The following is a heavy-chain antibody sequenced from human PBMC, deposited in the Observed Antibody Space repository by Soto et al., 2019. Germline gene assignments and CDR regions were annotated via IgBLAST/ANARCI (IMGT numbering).Heavy chain of an antibody. CDR1: GYTFTSYV. D-gene: IGHD3-10*01. Sequence: QVQLVQSGAEVKKPGASVKVSCKASGYTFTSYVISWVRQAPGQGLEWMGWISAYNGNTNYAQKLQGRVTMTTDTSTSTAYMELRSLRSDDTAVYYCAKDSTMVRGVILDYFDYWGQGTLVTVSS. CDR2: ISAYNGNT. J-gene: IGHJ4*02. CDR3: AKDSTMVRGVILDYFDY. V-gene: IGHV1-18*01.